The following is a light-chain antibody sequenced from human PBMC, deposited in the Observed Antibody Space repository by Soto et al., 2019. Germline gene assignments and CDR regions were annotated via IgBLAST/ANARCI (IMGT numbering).Light chain of an antibody. CDR1: QNVGSRY. Sequence: EIVLTQSPGTLSLSPGERATLSCRASQNVGSRYLAWYQQKPGQAPRLLIYGTSNRATGIPDRFSGSGSRTDFSLTISSLEPGDLAVYYCQQYGSPPRTFGQGTKVQI. V-gene: IGKV3-20*01. J-gene: IGKJ1*01. CDR2: GTS. CDR3: QQYGSPPRT.